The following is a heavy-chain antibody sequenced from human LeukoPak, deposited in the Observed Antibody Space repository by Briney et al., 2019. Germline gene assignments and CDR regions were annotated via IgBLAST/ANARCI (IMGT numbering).Heavy chain of an antibody. V-gene: IGHV3-21*01. CDR3: ARGGAYYYYMDV. CDR1: GFTFSSYS. Sequence: GGSLRLSCAASGFTFSSYSMNWVRQAPGKGLEWVSSISSTSRHIYYADSVKGRFTISRDNAKNSLCLQMNSLRAEDTAVYYCARGGAYYYYMDVWGKGTTVTVSS. D-gene: IGHD4/OR15-4a*01. CDR2: ISSTSRHI. J-gene: IGHJ6*03.